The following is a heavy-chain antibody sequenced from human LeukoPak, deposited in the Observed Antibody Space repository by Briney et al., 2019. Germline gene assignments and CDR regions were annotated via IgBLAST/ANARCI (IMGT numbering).Heavy chain of an antibody. D-gene: IGHD2-8*01. CDR3: AREFCCWCFDY. Sequence: PGGSLRLSCAASGFTFSNYAMHWVRQAPGKGLEWVAIISYDGTNKYYADSVKGRFTISRDNSKNTLYLQMNSLRGEDTAVYYCAREFCCWCFDYWGQGTMVTVSS. V-gene: IGHV3-30-3*01. J-gene: IGHJ4*02. CDR1: GFTFSNYA. CDR2: ISYDGTNK.